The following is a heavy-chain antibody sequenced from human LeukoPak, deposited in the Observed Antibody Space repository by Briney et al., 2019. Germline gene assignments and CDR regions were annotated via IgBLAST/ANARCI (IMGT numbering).Heavy chain of an antibody. CDR1: GGPFSGYY. CDR2: INHSAIT. CDR3: SYGGTLGAFDI. Sequence: SETLSLTCAVYGGPFSGYYWSWIRQPPGKGLEWIGEINHSAITNYNPSLKSRVTISVDTCKNQFSLKLSSVTAADTAMYYCSYGGTLGAFDIWGQGTMVTVSS. J-gene: IGHJ3*02. V-gene: IGHV4-34*01. D-gene: IGHD4-23*01.